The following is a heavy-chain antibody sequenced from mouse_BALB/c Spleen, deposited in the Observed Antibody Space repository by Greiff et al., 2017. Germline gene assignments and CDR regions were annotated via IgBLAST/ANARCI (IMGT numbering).Heavy chain of an antibody. D-gene: IGHD1-1*01. CDR3: ARDLPLYGSSP. CDR1: GYSITSGYY. CDR2: ISYDGSN. V-gene: IGHV3-6*02. Sequence: EVKLLESGPGLVKPSQSLSLTCSVTGYSITSGYYWNWIRQFPGNKLEWMGYISYDGSNNYNPSLKNRISITRDTSKNQFFLKLNSVTTEDTATYYCARDLPLYGSSPWGQGTTLTVSS. J-gene: IGHJ2*01.